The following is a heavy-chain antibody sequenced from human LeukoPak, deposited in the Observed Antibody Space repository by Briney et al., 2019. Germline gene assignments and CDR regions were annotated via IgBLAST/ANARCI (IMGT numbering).Heavy chain of an antibody. Sequence: SGGSLRLSCAASGFTFSDYYMSWIRQAPGKGLGWVSYISSSSSYTNYADSVKGRFTISRDNAKNSLYLQMNGLRAEDTAVYYCARIIAAAGEIDYWGQGTLVTVSS. D-gene: IGHD6-13*01. V-gene: IGHV3-11*03. CDR3: ARIIAAAGEIDY. J-gene: IGHJ4*02. CDR2: ISSSSSYT. CDR1: GFTFSDYY.